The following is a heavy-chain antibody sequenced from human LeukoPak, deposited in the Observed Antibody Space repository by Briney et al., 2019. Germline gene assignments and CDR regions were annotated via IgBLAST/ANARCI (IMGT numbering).Heavy chain of an antibody. CDR3: ARVSALGIAAAGLRYYYYYMDV. J-gene: IGHJ6*03. CDR1: GFTFSDYN. D-gene: IGHD6-13*01. Sequence: PGGSLRLSCAASGFTFSDYNMRWIRQAPGKGLEWVSSISRSGSTKYYADSVKGRFTISRDNAKNSLYLQMNSLRAEDTALYHCARVSALGIAAAGLRYYYYYMDVWGKGTTVTISS. V-gene: IGHV3-11*01. CDR2: ISRSGSTK.